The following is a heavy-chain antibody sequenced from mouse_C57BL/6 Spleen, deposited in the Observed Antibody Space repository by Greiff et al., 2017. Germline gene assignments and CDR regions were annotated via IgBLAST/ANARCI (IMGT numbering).Heavy chain of an antibody. J-gene: IGHJ1*03. CDR3: ARGAFITTVVGGYCEV. D-gene: IGHD1-1*01. CDR2: ISYDGSN. Sequence: VQLKQSGPGLVKPSQSLSLTCSVTGYSITSGYYWNWIRQFPGNKLEWMGYISYDGSNNYNPSLKNRISITRDTSKNQFFLKLNSVTTEDTATYYCARGAFITTVVGGYCEVWGTGTTVTVSS. CDR1: GYSITSGYY. V-gene: IGHV3-6*01.